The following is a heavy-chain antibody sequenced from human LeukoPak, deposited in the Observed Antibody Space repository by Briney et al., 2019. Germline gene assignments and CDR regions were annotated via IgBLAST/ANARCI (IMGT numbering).Heavy chain of an antibody. D-gene: IGHD5-24*01. V-gene: IGHV3-23*01. Sequence: GGSLRLSCAASGFTFSSYSMNWVRQAPGKGLEWVSAISGSGGSTYYADSVKGRFTISRDNSKNTLYLQMNSLRAEDTAVYYCAKDRERWLQSSFDYWGQGTLVTVSS. CDR3: AKDRERWLQSSFDY. CDR2: ISGSGGST. J-gene: IGHJ4*02. CDR1: GFTFSSYS.